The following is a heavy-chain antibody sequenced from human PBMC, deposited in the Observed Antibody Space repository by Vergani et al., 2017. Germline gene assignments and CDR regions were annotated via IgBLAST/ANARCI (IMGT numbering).Heavy chain of an antibody. J-gene: IGHJ3*02. Sequence: QVQLQESGPGLVKPSETLSLTCTVSGGSISSYYWSWIRQPPGXGLEWIWYIYYSGSTNYNPSLKSRVTISVDTSENQFSLKLSSVTAADTAVDYCARDAGFYYDFRSGYRGAFDIWGQGTMVTVSS. D-gene: IGHD3-3*01. CDR3: ARDAGFYYDFRSGYRGAFDI. CDR1: GGSISSYY. CDR2: IYYSGST. V-gene: IGHV4-59*01.